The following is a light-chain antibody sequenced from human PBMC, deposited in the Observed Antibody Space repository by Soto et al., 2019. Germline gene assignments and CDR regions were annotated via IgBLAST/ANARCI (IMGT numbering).Light chain of an antibody. CDR2: EVS. Sequence: QSALTQPASVSGSPGQSITISCTGTSSDVGAYNSVSWYQQYPGKAPKLMMYEVSNRPSGVSDRFSGSKSGNTASLTISGLQTGDEADYYCSSYRSSSTYVFGTGTQAHRP. CDR1: SSDVGAYNS. CDR3: SSYRSSSTYV. V-gene: IGLV2-14*01. J-gene: IGLJ1*01.